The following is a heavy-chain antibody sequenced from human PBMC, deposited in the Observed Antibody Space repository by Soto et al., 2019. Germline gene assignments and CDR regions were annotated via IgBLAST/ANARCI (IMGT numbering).Heavy chain of an antibody. CDR2: ISWNSGSI. Sequence: GGSLRLSCAASGFTFDDYAMHWVRQAPGKGLEWVSGISWNSGSIGYADSVKGRFTISRDNAKNSLYLQMNSLRAEDTALYYCAKAGKMATNAYHYGMDVWGQGTTVTVSS. CDR3: AKAGKMATNAYHYGMDV. CDR1: GFTFDDYA. V-gene: IGHV3-9*01. J-gene: IGHJ6*02. D-gene: IGHD5-12*01.